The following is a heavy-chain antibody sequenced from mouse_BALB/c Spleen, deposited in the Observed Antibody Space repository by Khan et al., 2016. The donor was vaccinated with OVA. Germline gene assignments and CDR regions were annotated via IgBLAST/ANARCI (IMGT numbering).Heavy chain of an antibody. CDR3: TRKDDDGSSQRYCDV. D-gene: IGHD1-1*01. CDR2: INPSNGGT. V-gene: IGHV1-53*01. Sequence: QVQLQQPGTELVKPGASVKLSCKTSGYTFTRYYMYWVKQRPGQGLEWIGEINPSNGGTNFNEKFKSKATLTVDKLSSPAYMQLSSLTSDDSAVEGWTRKDDDGSSQRYCDVWGGGTTVTVAS. J-gene: IGHJ1*01. CDR1: GYTFTRYY.